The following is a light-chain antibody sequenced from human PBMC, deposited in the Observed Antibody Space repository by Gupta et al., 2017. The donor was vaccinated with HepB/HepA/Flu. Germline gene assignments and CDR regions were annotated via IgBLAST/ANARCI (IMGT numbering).Light chain of an antibody. CDR1: NSDVGSYNL. CDR3: CSYAGSSTYVV. V-gene: IGLV2-23*02. Sequence: QSALTQPASVSGSPGQSITISCTGTNSDVGSYNLVSWYQQHPGKAPKLMIYEVSKRPSGVSNRFSGSKSGTTASLTISGLQAEDEADYYCCSYAGSSTYVVFGGGTKLTVL. J-gene: IGLJ2*01. CDR2: EVS.